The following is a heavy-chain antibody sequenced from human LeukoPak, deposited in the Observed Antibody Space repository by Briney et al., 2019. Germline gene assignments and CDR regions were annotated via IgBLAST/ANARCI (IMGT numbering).Heavy chain of an antibody. Sequence: SATLSLTCTVSGGSFSSYWWTWIRQPPGKGLEWIGYMYYSGSSNYNPSLKSRVTISVDTSKNQFSLKLNSVTAADTAVYYCARYCYDSGSHYRYFDYWGQGALVTVSS. CDR3: ARYCYDSGSHYRYFDY. J-gene: IGHJ4*02. CDR2: MYYSGSS. CDR1: GGSFSSYW. D-gene: IGHD3-10*01. V-gene: IGHV4-59*08.